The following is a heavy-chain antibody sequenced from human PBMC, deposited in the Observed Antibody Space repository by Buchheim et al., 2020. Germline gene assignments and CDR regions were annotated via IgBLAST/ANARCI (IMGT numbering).Heavy chain of an antibody. Sequence: EVQLVESGGGLVQPGGSLRLSCAASGFPFSSYEMNWVRQAPGRGLEWVAYISSSSSLIYYPDSVKGRFTISRDNAKNSLFLQMNSLRAEDTAIYYCARARDGHRGLYYYMDVWGKGTT. CDR2: ISSSSSLI. CDR3: ARARDGHRGLYYYMDV. V-gene: IGHV3-48*03. D-gene: IGHD5-24*01. J-gene: IGHJ6*03. CDR1: GFPFSSYE.